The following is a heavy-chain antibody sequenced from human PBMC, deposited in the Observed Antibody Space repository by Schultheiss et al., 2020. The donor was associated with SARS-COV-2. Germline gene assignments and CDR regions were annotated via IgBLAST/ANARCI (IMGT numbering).Heavy chain of an antibody. CDR3: ARQYYYDSSAIDAFDI. J-gene: IGHJ3*02. CDR1: GFTFSNYN. V-gene: IGHV3-21*01. CDR2: ISTSSSYI. Sequence: GGSLRLSCAASGFTFSNYNMNWVRQAPGKGLEWVSSISTSSSYIYYADSVKGRFTISRDNAKKSLYLQMNSLRAEDTAVYYCARQYYYDSSAIDAFDIWGQGTMVTVSS. D-gene: IGHD3-22*01.